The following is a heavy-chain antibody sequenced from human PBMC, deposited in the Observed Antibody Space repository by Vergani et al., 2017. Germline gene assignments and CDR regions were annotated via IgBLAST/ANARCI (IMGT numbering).Heavy chain of an antibody. Sequence: QVQLQQWGAGLLKPSETLSLTCAVYGGSFSGYYWSWIRQPPGKGLEWIGEINHSGSTNYNPPLKSRVTISVDTSKNQFSLKLSSVTAADTAVYYCARVERWLQTNDYWGQGTLVTVSS. CDR3: ARVERWLQTNDY. D-gene: IGHD5-24*01. CDR1: GGSFSGYY. CDR2: INHSGST. J-gene: IGHJ4*02. V-gene: IGHV4-34*01.